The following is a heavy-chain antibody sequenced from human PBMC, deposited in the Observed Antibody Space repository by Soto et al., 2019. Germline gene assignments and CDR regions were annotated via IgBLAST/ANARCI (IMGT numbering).Heavy chain of an antibody. D-gene: IGHD3-3*01. CDR2: INSGSSNM. J-gene: IGHJ4*02. Sequence: GGSLRLSCAASGLTFSSYRMNWVRQAPGKGLEWLSYINSGSSNMYYADSVKDRFTISRDNSKNTSSLRMENLRVEDTAIYYCVRDRYTMSDFWSAFSSDWVQGAQVTVS. V-gene: IGHV3-48*04. CDR1: GLTFSSYR. CDR3: VRDRYTMSDFWSAFSSD.